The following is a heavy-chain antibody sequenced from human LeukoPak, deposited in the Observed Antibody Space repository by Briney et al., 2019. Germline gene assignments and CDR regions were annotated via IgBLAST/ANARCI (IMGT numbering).Heavy chain of an antibody. V-gene: IGHV3-30*03. D-gene: IGHD1-26*01. Sequence: PGRSLRLSCAVSGFTFSSYGMHWVRQAPGKGLEWVAVISYDGSNKYYADSVKGRFTISRDNSKNTLNVQMNSLRAEDTAVYYCATLPGGGSPHSADYWGQGTLVTVSS. CDR3: ATLPGGGSPHSADY. J-gene: IGHJ4*02. CDR1: GFTFSSYG. CDR2: ISYDGSNK.